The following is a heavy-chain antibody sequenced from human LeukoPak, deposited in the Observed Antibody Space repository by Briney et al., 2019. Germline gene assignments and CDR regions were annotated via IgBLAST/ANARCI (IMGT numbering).Heavy chain of an antibody. CDR1: GFTFDDYA. V-gene: IGHV3-9*01. D-gene: IGHD4-23*01. Sequence: PGRSLRLSCAASGFTFDDYAMHWVRQAPGKGLEWVSGISWNSGSIGYADSVKGRFTISRDNAKNSLYLQMNSLRAEDTALYYCAEASDYGGNAGYFDYWGQGTLVTVSS. J-gene: IGHJ4*02. CDR2: ISWNSGSI. CDR3: AEASDYGGNAGYFDY.